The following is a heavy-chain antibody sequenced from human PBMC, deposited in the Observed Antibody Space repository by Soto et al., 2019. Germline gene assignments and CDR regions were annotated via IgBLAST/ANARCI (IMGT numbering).Heavy chain of an antibody. Sequence: SETLSLTCTVSGGSISSGDYYWSWIRQPPGKGLEWIGYIYYSGSTYYNPSLKSRVTISVDTSKNQFSLKLSSVTAADTAVYYCARAGVPAAPELYYFDYWGQGTLVTVSS. CDR3: ARAGVPAAPELYYFDY. CDR1: GGSISSGDYY. J-gene: IGHJ4*02. D-gene: IGHD2-2*01. CDR2: IYYSGST. V-gene: IGHV4-30-4*01.